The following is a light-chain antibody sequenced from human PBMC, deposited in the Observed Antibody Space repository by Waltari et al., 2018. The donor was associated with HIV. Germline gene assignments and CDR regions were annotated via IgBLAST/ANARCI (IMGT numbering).Light chain of an antibody. CDR3: QSGHNSDSI. Sequence: SYELTQAPSVSVSPGQTAKITCSGDALSKHYVYWYQQKPGQAPLMMIFKDSERPSEIPARFSASSSGSTSILTISRVQAEDEADYYCQSGHNSDSIFGGGTKLTVL. CDR1: ALSKHY. CDR2: KDS. J-gene: IGLJ2*01. V-gene: IGLV3-25*03.